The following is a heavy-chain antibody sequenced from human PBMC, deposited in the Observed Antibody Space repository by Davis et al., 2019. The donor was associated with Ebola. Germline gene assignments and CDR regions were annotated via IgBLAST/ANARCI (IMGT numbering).Heavy chain of an antibody. CDR2: ISSSSSTI. CDR1: GFTFSSYS. CDR3: ARINWNGYPSRYGMDV. J-gene: IGHJ6*02. V-gene: IGHV3-48*01. Sequence: GGSLRLSCAASGFTFSSYSMNWVRQAPGKGLEWVSYISSSSSTIYYADSVKGRFTISRDNAKNSLYLQMNSLRAEDTAVYYCARINWNGYPSRYGMDVWGQGTTVTVSS. D-gene: IGHD3-3*01.